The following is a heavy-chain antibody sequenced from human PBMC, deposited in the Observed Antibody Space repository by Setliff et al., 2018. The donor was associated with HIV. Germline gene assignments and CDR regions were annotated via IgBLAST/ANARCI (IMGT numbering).Heavy chain of an antibody. Sequence: SETLSLTCTVSGGSIGSYYWSWIRQPPGKGLEWIGYIYTSGSTNYNPSLKSRVTISVDTSKNQFSLKLSSVTAADTAVYYCARVNGYYDGSGSYSWFDPWGQGTLVTVSS. CDR3: ARVNGYYDGSGSYSWFDP. CDR2: IYTSGST. J-gene: IGHJ5*02. CDR1: GGSIGSYY. V-gene: IGHV4-4*08. D-gene: IGHD3-10*01.